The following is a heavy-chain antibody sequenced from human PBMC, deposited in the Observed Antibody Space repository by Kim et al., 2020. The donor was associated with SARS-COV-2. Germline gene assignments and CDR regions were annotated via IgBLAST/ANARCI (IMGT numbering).Heavy chain of an antibody. CDR3: ARGSLWFGDRNNWFDP. D-gene: IGHD3-10*01. V-gene: IGHV1-8*01. CDR1: GYTFTSYD. CDR2: MNPNSGNT. Sequence: ASVKVSCKASGYTFTSYDINWVRQATGQGLEWMGWMNPNSGNTGYAQKFQGRVTMTRNTSISTAYMELSSLRSEDTAVYYCARGSLWFGDRNNWFDPWGQGTLVTVSS. J-gene: IGHJ5*02.